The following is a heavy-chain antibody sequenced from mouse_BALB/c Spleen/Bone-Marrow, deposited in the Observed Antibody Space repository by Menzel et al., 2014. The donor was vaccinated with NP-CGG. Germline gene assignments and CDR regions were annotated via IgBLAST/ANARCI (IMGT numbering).Heavy chain of an antibody. J-gene: IGHJ4*01. V-gene: IGHV1-26*01. Sequence: EVHLVESGPDLVKPGASVKISCKASGYSFSGYYMHWVKQSHGKSLEWIGRVHPNNGGTSYNQKFKGKAILNVDMSSSTAYMEVRSLTSEDSAVYYCARYGSYVGSTMDYWGQRTSVTVSS. CDR2: VHPNNGGT. CDR1: GYSFSGYY. CDR3: ARYGSYVGSTMDY. D-gene: IGHD1-1*02.